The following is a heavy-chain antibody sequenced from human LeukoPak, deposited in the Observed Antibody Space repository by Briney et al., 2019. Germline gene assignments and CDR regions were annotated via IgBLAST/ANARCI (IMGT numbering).Heavy chain of an antibody. D-gene: IGHD3-22*01. Sequence: TGGSLRLSCAASGFTVSSNYMSWVRQAPGKGLEWVSVIYSGGSTYYADSVKGRFTISRDNSKNTLYLQMNSLRAEDTAVYYCARDPNWDYDSSGTRGAFDIWGQGTMVTVSS. CDR3: ARDPNWDYDSSGTRGAFDI. CDR2: IYSGGST. CDR1: GFTVSSNY. V-gene: IGHV3-53*01. J-gene: IGHJ3*02.